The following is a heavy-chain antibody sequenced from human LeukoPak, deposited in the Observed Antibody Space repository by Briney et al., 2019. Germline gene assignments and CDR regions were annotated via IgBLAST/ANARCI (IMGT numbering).Heavy chain of an antibody. D-gene: IGHD3-22*01. J-gene: IGHJ5*02. CDR2: IYYSGST. CDR1: GGPINTDY. CDR3: ARQAYYYEKRFDP. Sequence: SETLSLTCTVSGGPINTDYWSWIRQPPGKGLEWIGYIYYSGSTNYNPSLKSRVTISVDTSKNQFSLKLSSVTAADTAVYYCARQAYYYEKRFDPWGQGTLVTVAS. V-gene: IGHV4-59*08.